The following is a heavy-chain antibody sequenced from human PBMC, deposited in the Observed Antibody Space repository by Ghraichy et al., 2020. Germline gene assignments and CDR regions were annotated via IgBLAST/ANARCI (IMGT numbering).Heavy chain of an antibody. D-gene: IGHD1-26*01. CDR1: GGSFSGYY. J-gene: IGHJ2*01. CDR3: ARGSRDSGSYSSYWYFDL. V-gene: IGHV4-34*01. CDR2: INHSGST. Sequence: SHTLSLTCAVYGGSFSGYYWSWIRQPPGKGLEWIGEINHSGSTKYNPSLKSRVTISVDTSKNQFSLKLSSVTAADTAVYYCARGSRDSGSYSSYWYFDLWGRGTLVTVSS.